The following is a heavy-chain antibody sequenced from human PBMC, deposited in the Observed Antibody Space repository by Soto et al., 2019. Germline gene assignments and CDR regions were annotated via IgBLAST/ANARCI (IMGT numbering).Heavy chain of an antibody. D-gene: IGHD1-20*01. CDR1: GGSVSSRSFY. Sequence: ETLYLTCTVSGGSVSSRSFYWSWLRQSPGRGLEWIGYIHDSYSTNYSPSLKSRVTISVDTSKNQFALRLRSVTTADTAVYYCARVPSRPLTADDKGDLIPYYAMDVWGQGTTVTVSS. J-gene: IGHJ6*02. CDR2: IHDSYST. V-gene: IGHV4-61*01. CDR3: ARVPSRPLTADDKGDLIPYYAMDV.